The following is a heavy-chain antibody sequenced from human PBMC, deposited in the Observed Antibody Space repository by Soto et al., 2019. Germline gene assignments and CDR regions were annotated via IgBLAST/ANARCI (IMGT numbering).Heavy chain of an antibody. CDR3: TKRPMCAGDCWYFDD. CDR1: GFNFRTYA. V-gene: IGHV3-23*05. D-gene: IGHD2-21*02. J-gene: IGHJ4*02. CDR2: IDDGNSA. Sequence: EVRLLESGGGSEQPGGSLRLSCAASGFNFRTYAMYWVRQAPGKGLEWVSAIDDGNSAYYADCVKGRFIISRDNSRNTLYLQMDGLRVEDTAIYFCTKRPMCAGDCWYFDDWGQGILVTVSS.